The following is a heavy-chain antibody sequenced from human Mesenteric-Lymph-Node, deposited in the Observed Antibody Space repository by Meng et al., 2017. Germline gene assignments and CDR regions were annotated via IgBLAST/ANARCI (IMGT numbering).Heavy chain of an antibody. CDR2: INWNGGST. J-gene: IGHJ4*02. D-gene: IGHD3-16*01. CDR1: GSTFDDYG. Sequence: GESLKISCAASGSTFDDYGMSWVRQAPGKGLEWVSGINWNGGSTGYADSVKGRFTISRDNAKNTLYLQMNSLRAEDTAVYYCARGSRDDYVWGSSPYYFDYWGQGTLVTVSS. V-gene: IGHV3-20*04. CDR3: ARGSRDDYVWGSSPYYFDY.